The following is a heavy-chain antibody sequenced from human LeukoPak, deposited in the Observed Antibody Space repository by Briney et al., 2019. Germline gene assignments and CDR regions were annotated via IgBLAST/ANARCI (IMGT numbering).Heavy chain of an antibody. CDR1: GGTFISYA. D-gene: IGHD6-19*01. CDR2: IIPIFGTA. CDR3: ARAAAVAGRFDP. J-gene: IGHJ5*02. V-gene: IGHV1-69*06. Sequence: ASVKVSCKASGGTFISYAISWVRQAPGQGLEWMGGIIPIFGTANYAQKFQGRVTITADKSTSTAYMELSSLRSEDTAVYYCARAAAVAGRFDPWGQGTLVTVSS.